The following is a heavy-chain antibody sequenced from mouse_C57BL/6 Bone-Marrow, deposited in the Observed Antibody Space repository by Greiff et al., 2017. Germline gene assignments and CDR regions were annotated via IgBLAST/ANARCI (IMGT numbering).Heavy chain of an antibody. CDR2: IYPGSGST. Sequence: QVQLQQPGAELVKPGASVKMSCKASGYTFTSYWITWVKQRPGQGLEWIGEIYPGSGSTNYNEKFKSKATLTADTSSSTAYMQLRSLTSEDSAVYYCARPYYSNYWYFDVWGTGTTVTVSS. J-gene: IGHJ1*03. V-gene: IGHV1-55*01. D-gene: IGHD2-5*01. CDR3: ARPYYSNYWYFDV. CDR1: GYTFTSYW.